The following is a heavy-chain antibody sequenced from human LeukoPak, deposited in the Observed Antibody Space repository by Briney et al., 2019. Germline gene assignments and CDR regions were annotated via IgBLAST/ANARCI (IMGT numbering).Heavy chain of an antibody. CDR3: AVTRTRGDH. CDR2: INQEGNDK. Sequence: GGSLRLSCAASGFTFRNYWMTWVRQAPGKGLEWVANINQEGNDKYYVDSVKGRFTISRDNTKNSLFLQMNSLRAEDTAVYYCAVTRTRGDHWGQGTLVTVSS. J-gene: IGHJ4*02. D-gene: IGHD2-21*01. CDR1: GFTFRNYW. V-gene: IGHV3-7*03.